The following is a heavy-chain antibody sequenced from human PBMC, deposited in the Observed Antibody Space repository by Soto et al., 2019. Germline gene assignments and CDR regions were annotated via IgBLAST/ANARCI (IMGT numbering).Heavy chain of an antibody. Sequence: QVQLQESGPGLVKASQTLSFTCIVSGDSITSGGYYWSWIRQLPGKGLEWIGYISYSGITNYNPSLESRISMSLDMSKNEVSLEMRSVTAADTAVYYCARWGRSGYENWGQGTLATVSS. CDR3: ARWGRSGYEN. D-gene: IGHD3-22*01. CDR1: GDSITSGGYY. CDR2: ISYSGIT. V-gene: IGHV4-31*03. J-gene: IGHJ4*02.